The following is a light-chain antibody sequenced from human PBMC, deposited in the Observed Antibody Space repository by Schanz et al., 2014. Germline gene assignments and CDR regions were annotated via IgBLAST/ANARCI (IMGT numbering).Light chain of an antibody. CDR3: QHYNNWSPWT. Sequence: EIVMTQSPATLSVSPGERATLSCRASQSISNNLAWYQQKPGQAPRLLVFGASTRATGIPARFSGSGSGTEFTLTISSLQSEDFAVYYYQHYNNWSPWTFGQGTKVEIK. V-gene: IGKV3-15*01. J-gene: IGKJ1*01. CDR2: GAS. CDR1: QSISNN.